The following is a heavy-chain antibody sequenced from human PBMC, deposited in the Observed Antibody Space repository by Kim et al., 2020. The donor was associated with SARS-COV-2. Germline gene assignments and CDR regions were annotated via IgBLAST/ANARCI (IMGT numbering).Heavy chain of an antibody. D-gene: IGHD2-15*01. V-gene: IGHV1-18*01. Sequence: KLQGRVTMTTDTSTSTAYMELRSLRSDDTAVYYCARWGKGGYYYDGMDVWGQGTTVTVSS. J-gene: IGHJ6*02. CDR3: ARWGKGGYYYDGMDV.